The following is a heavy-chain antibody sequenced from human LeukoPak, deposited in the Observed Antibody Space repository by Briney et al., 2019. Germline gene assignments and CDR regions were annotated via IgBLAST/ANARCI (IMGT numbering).Heavy chain of an antibody. V-gene: IGHV3-23*01. CDR2: ISGSGGST. Sequence: GGSLRLSCAASGFTFSSYAMSWVRQAPGKGLEWVSAISGSGGSTYYADSVKGRFTTSRDNSKNTLYLQMNSLRAEDTAVYYCAKDRGDGYIHFDYWGQGTLVTVSS. J-gene: IGHJ4*02. D-gene: IGHD5-24*01. CDR1: GFTFSSYA. CDR3: AKDRGDGYIHFDY.